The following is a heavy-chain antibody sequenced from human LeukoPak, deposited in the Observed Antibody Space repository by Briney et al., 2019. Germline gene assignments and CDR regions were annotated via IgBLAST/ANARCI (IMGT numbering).Heavy chain of an antibody. CDR1: GFTFTNYW. CDR3: TNDILTGD. D-gene: IGHD3-9*01. J-gene: IGHJ1*01. CDR2: IKQDRSEK. Sequence: GGSLRLSCAASGFTFTNYWMSWVRQAPGKGLELVANIKQDRSEKYYVDSVKGRFTISRDNAKNSLYLQMNSLRAEDTAVYYCTNDILTGDWGQGTLVTVSS. V-gene: IGHV3-7*01.